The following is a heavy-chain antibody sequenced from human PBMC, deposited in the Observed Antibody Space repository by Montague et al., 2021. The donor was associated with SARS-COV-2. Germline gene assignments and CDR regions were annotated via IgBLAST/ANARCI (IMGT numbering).Heavy chain of an antibody. CDR3: ARIRDYDILTGSYSGFDY. Sequence: PALLKPTQTLTLTCTFSGFSLSTSGMRVSWIRQPPGKALEWLALIDWDDDKYYSTSLKTRLTISKDTSKNQVVLTMTNMDPVDTATYYCARIRDYDILTGSYSGFDYWGQGTLVTVSS. D-gene: IGHD3-9*01. CDR2: IDWDDDK. CDR1: GFSLSTSGMR. V-gene: IGHV2-70*01. J-gene: IGHJ4*02.